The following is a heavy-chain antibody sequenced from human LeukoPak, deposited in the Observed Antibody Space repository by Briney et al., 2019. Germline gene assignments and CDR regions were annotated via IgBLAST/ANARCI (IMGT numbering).Heavy chain of an antibody. CDR1: GFTFSSFG. CDR2: IRCDGSNK. CDR3: AKGYSSSENY. D-gene: IGHD6-13*01. V-gene: IGHV3-30*02. J-gene: IGHJ4*02. Sequence: GGSLRLSCAASGFTFSSFGMHWVRQAPGKGLEWVAFIRCDGSNKYYADSVKGRFTISRDNSKNTLYLQMNSLRAEDTAVYYCAKGYSSSENYWGQGTLVTVSS.